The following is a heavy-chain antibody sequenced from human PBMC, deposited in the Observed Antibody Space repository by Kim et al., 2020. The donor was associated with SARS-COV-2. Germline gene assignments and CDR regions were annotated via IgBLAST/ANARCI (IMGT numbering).Heavy chain of an antibody. D-gene: IGHD3-16*01. V-gene: IGHV3-74*01. CDR3: ARGGLRAAFDI. CDR2: P. J-gene: IGHJ3*02. Sequence: PIYADSVKGLFTISRDDAKNTLYLQMNSLRAEDTAMYFCARGGLRAAFDIWGPGTMVTVSS.